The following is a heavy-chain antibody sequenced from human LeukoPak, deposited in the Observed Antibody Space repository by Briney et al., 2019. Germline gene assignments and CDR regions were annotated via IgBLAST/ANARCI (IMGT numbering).Heavy chain of an antibody. CDR2: IYYSGST. D-gene: IGHD3-16*01. Sequence: AETLCLTCTVSGGSISSSSYYWGWIRQPPGKGLEWIVSIYYSGSTYYDPALKSRATISVDTSKNQSTLTLSSVTAADTAVYSSARHGLYGGVMRTPVDYWDQGTGATVS. V-gene: IGHV4-39*01. J-gene: IGHJ4*02. CDR3: ARHGLYGGVMRTPVDY. CDR1: GGSISSSSYY.